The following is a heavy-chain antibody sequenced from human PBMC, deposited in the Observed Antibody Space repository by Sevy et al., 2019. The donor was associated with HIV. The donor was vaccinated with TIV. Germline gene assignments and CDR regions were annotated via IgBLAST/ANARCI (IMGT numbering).Heavy chain of an antibody. V-gene: IGHV4-61*01. CDR2: VYHTGST. CDR1: GVSVSSDTYY. CDR3: AREPYFFDKSGYDWDY. D-gene: IGHD3-22*01. J-gene: IGHJ4*02. Sequence: SETLSLTCAVSGVSVSSDTYYWSWIRQPPGKGLEWIGYVYHTGSTNYSPSFKSRVTISVDTSKNQFSLRLFSVAAADTAVYYCAREPYFFDKSGYDWDYLGQGALVTVSS.